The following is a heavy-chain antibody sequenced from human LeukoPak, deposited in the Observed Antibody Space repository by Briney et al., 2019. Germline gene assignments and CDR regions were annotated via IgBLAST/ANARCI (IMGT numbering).Heavy chain of an antibody. J-gene: IGHJ4*02. CDR3: AKDKITMVRGVIDY. CDR1: GFTFSSYG. CDR2: ISYDGSNK. Sequence: GGSLRLSRAASGFTFSSYGMHWVRQAPGKGLEWVAVISYDGSNKYYADSVKGRFTISRDNSKNTLYLQMNSLRAEDTAVYYCAKDKITMVRGVIDYWGQGTLVTVSS. D-gene: IGHD3-10*01. V-gene: IGHV3-30*18.